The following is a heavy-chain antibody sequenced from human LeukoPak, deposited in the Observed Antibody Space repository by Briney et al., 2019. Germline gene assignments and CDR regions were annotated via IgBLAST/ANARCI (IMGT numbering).Heavy chain of an antibody. CDR3: ASLNYDSSGYYSNFDY. CDR2: IYYSGST. Sequence: SETLSLTCAVYGGSFSGYYWGWIRQPPGKGLEWIGSIYYSGSTYYNPSLKSRVTISVDTSKNQFSLKLSSVTAADTAVYYCASLNYDSSGYYSNFDYWGQGTLVTVSS. V-gene: IGHV4-39*01. CDR1: GGSFSGYY. J-gene: IGHJ4*02. D-gene: IGHD3-22*01.